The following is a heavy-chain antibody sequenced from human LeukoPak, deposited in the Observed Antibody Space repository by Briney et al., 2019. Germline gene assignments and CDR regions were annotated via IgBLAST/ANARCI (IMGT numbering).Heavy chain of an antibody. CDR2: INPKSGGT. J-gene: IGHJ4*02. V-gene: IGHV1-2*02. CDR1: GYTFTGYY. CDR3: ARYGDCSNGVCYFDY. D-gene: IGHD2-8*01. Sequence: VASVKVSCKASGYTFTGYYVHLVRLAPGQGLEWMGRINPKSGGTNYAQKFQGRVTMTRDTSINTAYMELSRLRSDDTAVYYCARYGDCSNGVCYFDYWGQGTQVTVSS.